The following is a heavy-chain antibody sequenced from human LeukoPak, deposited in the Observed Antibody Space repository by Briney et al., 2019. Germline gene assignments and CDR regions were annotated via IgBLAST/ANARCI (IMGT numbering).Heavy chain of an antibody. CDR1: GFTFSSYA. CDR2: ITSNGDKT. D-gene: IGHD1-26*01. V-gene: IGHV3-64*01. J-gene: IGHJ4*02. Sequence: PGGSLRLSCAASGFTFSSYAMHWVRQAPGKGLKYVSAITSNGDKTYYGNSVKGRFTISRDNSKNTLYLQMGSLSIEDVAVYYCARGGATTLFDYWGQGTLVTVSS. CDR3: ARGGATTLFDY.